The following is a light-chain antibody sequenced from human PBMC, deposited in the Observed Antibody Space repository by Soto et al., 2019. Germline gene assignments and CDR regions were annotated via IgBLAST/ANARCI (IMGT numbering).Light chain of an antibody. CDR2: GAS. CDR3: RQYNNWPPIT. V-gene: IGKV3-15*01. CDR1: QIVSSN. Sequence: EIVMTQSPATLSVSPGERATLSCRASQIVSSNLAWYQQKPGQAPRLLIYGASTRATGIPARFSGSGSGTEFTLTISSLQSEDFAVYYCRQYNNWPPITFGQGTRLEIK. J-gene: IGKJ5*01.